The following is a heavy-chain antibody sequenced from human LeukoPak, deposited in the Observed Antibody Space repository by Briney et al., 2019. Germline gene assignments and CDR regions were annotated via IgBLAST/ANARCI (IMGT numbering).Heavy chain of an antibody. CDR1: GFTFSSYA. CDR2: ISYDGSNK. D-gene: IGHD3-16*01. CDR3: AKGRGGTLGY. J-gene: IGHJ4*02. Sequence: GRSLRLSCAASGFTFSSYAMHWVRQAPGKGLEWVAVISYDGSNKYYADSVKGRFTISRDNSKNTLYLQMNSLRAEDTAVYYCAKGRGGTLGYWGQGTLVTVSS. V-gene: IGHV3-30-3*01.